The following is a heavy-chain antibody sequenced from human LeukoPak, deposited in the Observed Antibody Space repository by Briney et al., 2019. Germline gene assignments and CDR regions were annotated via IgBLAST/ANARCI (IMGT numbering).Heavy chain of an antibody. J-gene: IGHJ2*01. CDR2: IYHSGST. D-gene: IGHD2-2*02. CDR1: GGSISSYY. CDR3: ARGRVPAAIGWYFDL. V-gene: IGHV4-59*12. Sequence: SETLSLTCTVSGGSISSYYWSWIRQPPWKGLEWIGYIYHSGSTYYNPSLKSRVTISVDRSKNQFSLKLSSVTAADTAVYYCARGRVPAAIGWYFDLWGRGTLVTVSS.